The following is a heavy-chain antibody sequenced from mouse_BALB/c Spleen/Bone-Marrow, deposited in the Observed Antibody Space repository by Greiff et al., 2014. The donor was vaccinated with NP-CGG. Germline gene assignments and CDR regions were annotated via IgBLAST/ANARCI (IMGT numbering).Heavy chain of an antibody. CDR3: ATMITDWYFDV. CDR1: GFNIIYTY. J-gene: IGHJ1*01. D-gene: IGHD2-4*01. CDR2: IDPANGNT. V-gene: IGHV14-3*02. Sequence: VQLQQSGAELVKPGASVKLSCTASGFNIIYTYMHWVKQRPEQGLEWIGRIDPANGNTKYDPKFQGKATITADTSSNTAYLQLSSLTSEDTAVYYCATMITDWYFDVWGAGTTVTVSS.